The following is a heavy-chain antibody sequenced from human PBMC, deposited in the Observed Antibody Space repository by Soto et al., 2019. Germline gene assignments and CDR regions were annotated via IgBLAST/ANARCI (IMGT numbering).Heavy chain of an antibody. D-gene: IGHD3-3*01. V-gene: IGHV4-39*01. Sequence: SETLSLTCTVSCGSISSSSYFWGWIRQPPGKGLEWIGSIYYSGSTYYNPSLKSRVTISVDTSKNQFSLKLSSVTAADTAVYYCAGFFGVVITYYYMDVWGKGTTVTVSS. CDR2: IYYSGST. J-gene: IGHJ6*03. CDR3: AGFFGVVITYYYMDV. CDR1: CGSISSSSYF.